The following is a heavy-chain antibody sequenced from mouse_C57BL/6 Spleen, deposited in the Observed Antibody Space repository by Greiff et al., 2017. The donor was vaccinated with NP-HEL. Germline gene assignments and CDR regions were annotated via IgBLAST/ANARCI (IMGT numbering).Heavy chain of an antibody. CDR3: ARGGGYYVLAY. V-gene: IGHV3-1*01. Sequence: EVQVVESGPGMVKPSQSLSLTCTVPGYSITSGYDWHWIRHFPGNKLEWMGYISYSGSTNYNPSLKSRISITHDTSKNHFFLKLNSVTTEDTATYYCARGGGYYVLAYWGQGTLVTVSA. D-gene: IGHD2-3*01. CDR2: ISYSGST. J-gene: IGHJ3*01. CDR1: GYSITSGYD.